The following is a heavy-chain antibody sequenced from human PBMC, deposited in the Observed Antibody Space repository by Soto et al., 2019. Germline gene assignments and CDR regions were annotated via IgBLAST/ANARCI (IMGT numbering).Heavy chain of an antibody. Sequence: ASVKVSCKASGYTFTSYGISWVRQAPGQGLEWMGWISAYNGHTKYAQNLQGRVTMTTDTSTSTAYMELRSLRSDDTAVYYCARDLGGTYYAPVDYWGQGTLVTVSS. CDR1: GYTFTSYG. CDR3: ARDLGGTYYAPVDY. V-gene: IGHV1-18*01. D-gene: IGHD1-26*01. J-gene: IGHJ4*02. CDR2: ISAYNGHT.